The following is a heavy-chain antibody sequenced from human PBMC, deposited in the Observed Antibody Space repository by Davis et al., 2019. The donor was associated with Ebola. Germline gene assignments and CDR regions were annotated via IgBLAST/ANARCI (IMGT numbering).Heavy chain of an antibody. CDR3: AREPPGAQHGFDY. D-gene: IGHD1-14*01. V-gene: IGHV1-46*01. CDR2: IDIGSGGSGGT. Sequence: AASVKVSCKASGYDLIMYFVHWVRQAPGQGLEWMGMIDIGSGGSGGTDYAERFQGRVTMTKDTSTSTVYMELSGLETDDTAVYFCAREPPGAQHGFDYWGQGTLVTVSS. J-gene: IGHJ4*02. CDR1: GYDLIMYF.